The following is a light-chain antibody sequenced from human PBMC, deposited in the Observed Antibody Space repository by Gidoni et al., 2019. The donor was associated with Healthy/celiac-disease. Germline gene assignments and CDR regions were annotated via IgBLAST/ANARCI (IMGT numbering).Light chain of an antibody. CDR1: SSNIGSNT. V-gene: IGLV1-44*01. Sequence: QSVLTQPPSASGTPGQRVTISCSGSSSNIGSNTVHWYQQLPGTAPKRLIYSNNQRPSGVPDRFSGSKSGTSASLAISGLQSEDEADYYCAAWDDSLKGVVFGGGTKLTVL. CDR3: AAWDDSLKGVV. J-gene: IGLJ2*01. CDR2: SNN.